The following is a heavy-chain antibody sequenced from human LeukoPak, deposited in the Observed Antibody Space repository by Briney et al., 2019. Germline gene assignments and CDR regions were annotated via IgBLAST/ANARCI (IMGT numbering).Heavy chain of an antibody. CDR2: ISGSGGST. Sequence: GGSLRLSCAASGFTFSSYAMSWVRQAPGKGLEWVSAISGSGGSTYYADSVKGRFTISRDNSKNTLYLQMNSLRAEDTAVYYCAKDPQWELQRLGAFDIWGQGTMVTVSS. CDR1: GFTFSSYA. CDR3: AKDPQWELQRLGAFDI. V-gene: IGHV3-23*01. D-gene: IGHD1-26*01. J-gene: IGHJ3*02.